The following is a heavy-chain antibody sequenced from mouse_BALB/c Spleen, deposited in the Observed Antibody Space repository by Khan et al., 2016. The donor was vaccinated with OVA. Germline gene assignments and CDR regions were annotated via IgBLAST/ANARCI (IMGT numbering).Heavy chain of an antibody. D-gene: IGHD2-1*01. Sequence: QVQLKQSGGDLVRPGASVKLSCKTSGYIFTSYWIHWIKQWSGQGLEWIARIYPGTGSTYYNEKFKDKATLTADISSSTAYMQLGSLKSEDSAVSFCARGSAFGNDFAYWGQGTLVTVAA. CDR2: IYPGTGST. V-gene: IGHV1S132*01. CDR3: ARGSAFGNDFAY. CDR1: GYIFTSYW. J-gene: IGHJ3*01.